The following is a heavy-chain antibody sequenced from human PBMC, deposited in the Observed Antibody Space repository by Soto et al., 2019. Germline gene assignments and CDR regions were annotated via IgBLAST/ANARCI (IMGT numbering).Heavy chain of an antibody. Sequence: VGSLRLSCAASGFTFSSYSMNWVRQAPGKGLEWVSSISSSSSYIYYADSVKGRFTISRDNAKNSLYLQMNSLRAEDTAVYYCAARSYCSSTSCPFDYWGQGTLVTVSS. CDR3: AARSYCSSTSCPFDY. D-gene: IGHD2-2*01. J-gene: IGHJ4*02. V-gene: IGHV3-21*01. CDR1: GFTFSSYS. CDR2: ISSSSSYI.